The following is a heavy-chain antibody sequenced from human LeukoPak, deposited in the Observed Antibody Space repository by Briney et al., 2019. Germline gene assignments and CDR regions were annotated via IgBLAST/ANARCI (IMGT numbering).Heavy chain of an antibody. CDR2: ISYDGSNK. D-gene: IGHD3-10*01. CDR1: GFTFSSYA. CDR3: ARGGGDY. Sequence: GGSLRLSCAASGFTFSSYAMHWVRQAPGKGLGWVAVISYDGSNKYYADSVKGRFTISRDNSKNTLYLQMNSLRAEDTAVYYCARGGGDYWGQGTLVTVSS. V-gene: IGHV3-30*14. J-gene: IGHJ4*02.